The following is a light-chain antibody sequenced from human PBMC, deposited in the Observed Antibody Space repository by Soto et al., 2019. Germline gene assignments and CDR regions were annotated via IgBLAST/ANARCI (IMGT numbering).Light chain of an antibody. V-gene: IGLV2-11*01. Sequence: QSALTQPRSVSGSPGQSVTISCTGTSSDVGGYYYVSWYQQHPGKAPKLILYDVTQRPSGVPDRFSGSKSDDTASLTISGLQADDEADYHCCSYAGNDFWVFGGGTKLTVL. CDR3: CSYAGNDFWV. CDR2: DVT. J-gene: IGLJ3*02. CDR1: SSDVGGYYY.